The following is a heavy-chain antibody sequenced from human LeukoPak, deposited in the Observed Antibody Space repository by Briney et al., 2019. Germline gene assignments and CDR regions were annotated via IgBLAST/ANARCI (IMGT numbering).Heavy chain of an antibody. J-gene: IGHJ1*01. CDR1: GFTFSSYA. CDR2: ISGSGGST. D-gene: IGHD5-24*01. V-gene: IGHV3-23*01. CDR3: AKTRNGYATEYLHH. Sequence: GGSLRLSCAASGFTFSSYAMSWVRQAPGKGLEWVSAISGSGGSTYYADSVKGRFTISRDNSKNALYLQMNSLRAEDTAVYYCAKTRNGYATEYLHHWGQGTLVTVSS.